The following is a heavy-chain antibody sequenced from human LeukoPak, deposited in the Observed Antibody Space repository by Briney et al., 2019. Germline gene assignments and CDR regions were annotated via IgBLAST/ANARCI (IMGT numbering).Heavy chain of an antibody. J-gene: IGHJ3*02. CDR3: ARDRRRRITMIVVAENAFDI. Sequence: GGSLRLSCAASGFTFSDYYMSWIRQAPGKGREGVSYISSSGSTIYYADSVKGRFTISRDNAKNSLYLQMNSLRAEDTAVYYCARDRRRRITMIVVAENAFDIWGQGTMVTVSS. D-gene: IGHD3-22*01. CDR2: ISSSGSTI. CDR1: GFTFSDYY. V-gene: IGHV3-11*04.